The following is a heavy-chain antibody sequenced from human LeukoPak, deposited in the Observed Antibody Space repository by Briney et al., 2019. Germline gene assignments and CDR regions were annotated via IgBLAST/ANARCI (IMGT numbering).Heavy chain of an antibody. CDR3: ARDASSGWNQSWFDP. J-gene: IGHJ5*02. D-gene: IGHD6-19*01. CDR2: IIPIFGTA. Sequence: ASVKVSCKASGGTFSSYAISWVRQAPGQGLEWMGRIIPIFGTANYAQKFQGRVTITTDESTSTAYMELSSLRSEDTAVYYCARDASSGWNQSWFDPWGQGTLVTVSS. CDR1: GGTFSSYA. V-gene: IGHV1-69*05.